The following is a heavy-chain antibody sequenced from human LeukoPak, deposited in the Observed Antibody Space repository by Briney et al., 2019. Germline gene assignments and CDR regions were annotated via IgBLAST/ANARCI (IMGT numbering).Heavy chain of an antibody. CDR2: IKPIGGDT. D-gene: IGHD5-18*01. V-gene: IGHV1-46*03. CDR1: GYTFTTYF. J-gene: IGHJ4*02. Sequence: SVKVSCKALGYTFTTYFIHWVRQAPGQGLEWMGMIKPIGGDTTYAQKFQDRVTMTRDTSTSTVYMELRSLRFEDTAVYFCARGPDYSYGLLDYWGQGTPVTVTS. CDR3: ARGPDYSYGLLDY.